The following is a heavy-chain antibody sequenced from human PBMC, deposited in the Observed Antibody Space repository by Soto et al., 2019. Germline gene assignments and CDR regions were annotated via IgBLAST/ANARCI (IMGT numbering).Heavy chain of an antibody. V-gene: IGHV1-18*01. Sequence: QVQLVQSGGEVKKPGASVKVSCKASGYTFTNYGISWVRQAPGQGLEWMGWINVYNGNTKYAQKVQGRVTMTTDTSTSIAYMEERSLRSDVTAVYYCARGVGSGSYYNQYNWFDPWGQGTLVTVSS. J-gene: IGHJ5*02. CDR2: INVYNGNT. D-gene: IGHD3-10*01. CDR3: ARGVGSGSYYNQYNWFDP. CDR1: GYTFTNYG.